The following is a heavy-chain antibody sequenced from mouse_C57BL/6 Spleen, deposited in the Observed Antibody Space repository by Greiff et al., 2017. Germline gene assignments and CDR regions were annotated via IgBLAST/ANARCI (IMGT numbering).Heavy chain of an antibody. CDR2: INPNNGGT. V-gene: IGHV1-26*01. Sequence: EVQLQQSGPELVKPGASVKISCKASGYTFTDYYMNWVKQSHGKSLEWIGDINPNNGGTSYNQKFKGKATLTVDKSSSTAYMELRSLTSEDSAVYYCARGDAMYGYEDFDYWGQGTTLTVSS. CDR1: GYTFTDYY. J-gene: IGHJ2*01. D-gene: IGHD2-2*01. CDR3: ARGDAMYGYEDFDY.